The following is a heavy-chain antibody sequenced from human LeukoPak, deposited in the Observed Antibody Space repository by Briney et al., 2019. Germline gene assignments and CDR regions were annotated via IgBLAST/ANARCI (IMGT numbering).Heavy chain of an antibody. CDR3: ARVGQSCSSTSCLVY. V-gene: IGHV1-69*13. D-gene: IGHD2-2*01. CDR1: GGTFSSYA. Sequence: GASVKVSCKASGGTFSSYAISWVRQAPGQGLEWMGGIIPIFGTANYAQKFQGRVTITADESTSTAYMELSSLRSEDTAVYYCARVGQSCSSTSCLVYWGQGTLVTVSS. J-gene: IGHJ4*02. CDR2: IIPIFGTA.